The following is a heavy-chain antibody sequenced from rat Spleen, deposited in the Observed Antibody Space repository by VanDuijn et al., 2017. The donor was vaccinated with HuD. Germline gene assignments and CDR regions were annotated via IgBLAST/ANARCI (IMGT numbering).Heavy chain of an antibody. Sequence: QVQLKESGPGLVQPSQTLSLACTVSGFSLTSYHVHWVRQPSGKGLEWMGVIWTGGSTEYNSALKSRLSISRDTSKSQVFLKMNSLQTEDTATYYCARDYPGISMDAWGQGASVTVSS. CDR2: IWTGGST. CDR1: GFSLTSYH. D-gene: IGHD1-4*01. V-gene: IGHV2-43*01. CDR3: ARDYPGISMDA. J-gene: IGHJ4*01.